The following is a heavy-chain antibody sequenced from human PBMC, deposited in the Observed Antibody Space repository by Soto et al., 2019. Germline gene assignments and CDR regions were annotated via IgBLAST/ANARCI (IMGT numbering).Heavy chain of an antibody. J-gene: IGHJ4*02. CDR1: GFTFNRHA. V-gene: IGHV3-30-3*01. CDR3: ARSRSGAIADSFDY. Sequence: QVQLVASGGGVVHLGRSLTLSCSASGFTFNRHAIHWVRQSPGKGLEWVTVISRDGSIKYSAYSVKGRFTISRDNAKNTVILQMSSLSPEDSAIYYCARSRSGAIADSFDYWGQGTPVTVSS. D-gene: IGHD3-10*01. CDR2: ISRDGSIK.